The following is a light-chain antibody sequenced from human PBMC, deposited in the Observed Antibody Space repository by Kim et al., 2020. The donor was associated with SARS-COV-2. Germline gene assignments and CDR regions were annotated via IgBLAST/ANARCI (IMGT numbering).Light chain of an antibody. CDR1: SSDVGGYNY. CDR3: SSYTSSRTWV. V-gene: IGLV2-14*01. J-gene: IGLJ3*02. CDR2: DVS. Sequence: LTQPASVSGSPGQSITISCTGTSSDVGGYNYVSWYQQHPGKAPKLMVYDVSQRPSGVSNRFSGSKSGNTASLTISGLQAEDEADYHCSSYTSSRTWVFGGGTQLTVL.